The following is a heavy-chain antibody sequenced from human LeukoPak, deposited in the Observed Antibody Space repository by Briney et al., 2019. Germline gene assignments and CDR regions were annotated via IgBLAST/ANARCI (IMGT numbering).Heavy chain of an antibody. CDR1: GFTFSSYG. CDR2: IWYDGSNT. D-gene: IGHD6-19*01. V-gene: IGHV3-33*01. Sequence: GGSLRLSCAASGFTFSSYGMHWVRQAPGKGLEWVAVIWYDGSNTYYADSVKGRFTISRDNSKNTLYLQMNSLRAEDTAVYYCARSPNSSGWYLDYWGQGTLVTVSS. CDR3: ARSPNSSGWYLDY. J-gene: IGHJ4*02.